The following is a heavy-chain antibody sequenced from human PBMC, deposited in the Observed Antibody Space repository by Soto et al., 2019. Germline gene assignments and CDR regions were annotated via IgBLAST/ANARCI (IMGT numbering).Heavy chain of an antibody. V-gene: IGHV1-69*02. CDR3: AGGRGPYYYYYMDV. Sequence: QVQLVQSGAEVKKPGSSVKVSCKASGGTFSSYTISWVRQAPGQGLEWMGRIIPILGIANYAQKFQGRVTITADKSTSTAYIELSSLRSEDTAVYYCAGGRGPYYYYYMDVWGKGTTVTVSS. CDR1: GGTFSSYT. CDR2: IIPILGIA. J-gene: IGHJ6*03.